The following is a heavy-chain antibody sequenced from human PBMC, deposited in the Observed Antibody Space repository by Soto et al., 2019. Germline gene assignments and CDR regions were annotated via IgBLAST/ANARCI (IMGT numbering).Heavy chain of an antibody. J-gene: IGHJ6*02. CDR3: ARDPRVVVVSATPYQYYGMDV. Sequence: QVPLVQSGAEVKKPGASVKVSCKASGYTFTSYGIHWVRQAPGQRLEWMGWINAGSGNTKYPQKFQGRVTVTRDTAASTAYMELSSLTFEDTAVYYCARDPRVVVVSATPYQYYGMDVWGQGTTVTVSS. V-gene: IGHV1-3*01. CDR2: INAGSGNT. CDR1: GYTFTSYG. D-gene: IGHD2-15*01.